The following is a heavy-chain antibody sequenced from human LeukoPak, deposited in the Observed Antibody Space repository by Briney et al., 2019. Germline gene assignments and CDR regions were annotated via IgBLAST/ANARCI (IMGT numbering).Heavy chain of an antibody. D-gene: IGHD3-9*01. J-gene: IGHJ5*02. Sequence: GSSVKVSCKASGGTFISYAISWVRQAPGQGLEWMGGIIPIFGTANYAQKFQGRVTITADKSTSTAYMELSSLRSEDTAVYYCARGRYDILTGNRNWFDPWGQGTLVTGPS. CDR3: ARGRYDILTGNRNWFDP. V-gene: IGHV1-69*06. CDR1: GGTFISYA. CDR2: IIPIFGTA.